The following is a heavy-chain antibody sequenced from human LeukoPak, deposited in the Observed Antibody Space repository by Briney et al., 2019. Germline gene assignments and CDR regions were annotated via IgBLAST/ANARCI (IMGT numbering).Heavy chain of an antibody. V-gene: IGHV3-30*02. D-gene: IGHD3-16*01. CDR1: GFTFSSYG. CDR3: AILRFSPEDY. Sequence: GGSLRLSCAASGFTFSSYGMHWVRQAPGKGLEWVAFIRYDGSNKYYADSVKGRFTISRDNPKNTLYLQMNSLRAEDTAVYYCAILRFSPEDYWGQGTLVTVSS. CDR2: IRYDGSNK. J-gene: IGHJ4*02.